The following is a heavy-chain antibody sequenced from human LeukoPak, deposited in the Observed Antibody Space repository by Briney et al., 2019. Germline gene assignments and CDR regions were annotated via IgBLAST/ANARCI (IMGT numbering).Heavy chain of an antibody. D-gene: IGHD3-3*01. CDR3: ARYTIFGVVSRGEWFDP. CDR1: GGSISSSSYY. CDR2: IYYSGST. V-gene: IGHV4-39*07. J-gene: IGHJ5*02. Sequence: SETLSLTCTVSGGSISSSSYYWGWIRQPPGKGLEWIGSIYYSGSTYYNPSLKSRVTISVDTSKNQFSLKLSSVTAADTAVYYCARYTIFGVVSRGEWFDPWGQGTLVTVSS.